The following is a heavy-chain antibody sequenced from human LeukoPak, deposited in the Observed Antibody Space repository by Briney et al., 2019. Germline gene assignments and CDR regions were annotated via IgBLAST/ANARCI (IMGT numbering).Heavy chain of an antibody. D-gene: IGHD3-10*02. J-gene: IGHJ4*02. CDR2: INHSGST. CDR3: ARACSGSYADY. CDR1: GGSFSGYY. V-gene: IGHV4-34*01. Sequence: SETLSLTCAVYGGSFSGYYWSWIRQPPGKGPEWIGEINHSGSTNYNPSLKSRVTISVDTSKNQFSLKLSSVTAADTAVYYCARACSGSYADYWGQGTLVTVSS.